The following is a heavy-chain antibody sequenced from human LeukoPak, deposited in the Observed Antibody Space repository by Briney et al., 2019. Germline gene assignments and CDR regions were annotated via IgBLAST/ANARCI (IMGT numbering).Heavy chain of an antibody. CDR2: ISSSSSYI. CDR3: ARDFGGSSWYRFNY. J-gene: IGHJ4*02. D-gene: IGHD6-13*01. CDR1: GFTLSSYS. V-gene: IGHV3-21*01. Sequence: PGGSLRLSCAASGFTLSSYSMNWVRQAPGKGLEWVSSISSSSSYIYYADSVKGRFTISRDNAKNSLYLQMNSLRAEDTAVYYCARDFGGSSWYRFNYWGQGTLVTVSS.